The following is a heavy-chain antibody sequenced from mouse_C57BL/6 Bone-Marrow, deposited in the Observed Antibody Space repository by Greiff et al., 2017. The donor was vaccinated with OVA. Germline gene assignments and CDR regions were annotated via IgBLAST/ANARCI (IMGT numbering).Heavy chain of an antibody. D-gene: IGHD1-1*01. CDR2: IDPNSGGT. CDR3: ARGAVVATKYWYFDV. V-gene: IGHV1-72*01. CDR1: GYTFTSYW. J-gene: IGHJ1*03. Sequence: VQLQQPGAELVKPGASVKLSCKASGYTFTSYWMHWVKQRPGRGLEWIGRIDPNSGGTKYNEKFKSKATLTVDKPSSTAYMQLSSLTSEDSAVYYCARGAVVATKYWYFDVWGTGTTVTVSS.